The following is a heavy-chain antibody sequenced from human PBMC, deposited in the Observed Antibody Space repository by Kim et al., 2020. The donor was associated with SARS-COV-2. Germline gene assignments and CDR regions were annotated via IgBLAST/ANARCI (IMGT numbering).Heavy chain of an antibody. CDR2: IWYDGSNK. J-gene: IGHJ4*02. V-gene: IGHV3-33*01. CDR3: ARDVDTAMVSDYFDY. Sequence: GGSLRLSCAASGFTFSSYGMHWVRQAPGKGLEWVAVIWYDGSNKYYADSVKGRFTISRDNSKNTLYLQMNSLRAEDTAVYYCARDVDTAMVSDYFDYWGQGTLVTVSS. CDR1: GFTFSSYG. D-gene: IGHD5-18*01.